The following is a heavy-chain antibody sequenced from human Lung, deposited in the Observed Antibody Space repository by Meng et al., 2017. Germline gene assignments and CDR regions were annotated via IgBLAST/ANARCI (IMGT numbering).Heavy chain of an antibody. D-gene: IGHD4-11*01. J-gene: IGHJ4*02. CDR1: GGSFSDYY. CDR2: INHSGST. CDR3: ARGATTMAHDFDY. V-gene: IGHV4-34*01. Sequence: QVQLQELGAGLLKPSGSLSLSCVVSGGSFSDYYRSWIRQPPGKGLEWIGEINHSGSTNYNPSLESRAIISVDTYLNNLSLQLSSVTAADSAVYYCARGATTMAHDFDYWGQGTLVTVSS.